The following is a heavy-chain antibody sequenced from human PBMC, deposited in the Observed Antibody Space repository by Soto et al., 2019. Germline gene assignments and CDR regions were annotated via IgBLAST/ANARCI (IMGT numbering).Heavy chain of an antibody. Sequence: EVQRVESGGGLVQPGGSLRLSCAASGFTFSGSWMHWVRQAPGKGLVWVSRINGDGSGTSYADFVKGRFTISRDDAKNTLFLKMNGLRAEDTDVYYCARGIFGSGTANDYWGQGTLVTVSS. CDR2: INGDGSGT. V-gene: IGHV3-74*01. CDR1: GFTFSGSW. D-gene: IGHD3-3*02. CDR3: ARGIFGSGTANDY. J-gene: IGHJ4*02.